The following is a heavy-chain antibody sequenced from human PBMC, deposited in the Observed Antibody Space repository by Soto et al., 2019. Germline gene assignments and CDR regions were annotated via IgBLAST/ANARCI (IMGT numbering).Heavy chain of an antibody. J-gene: IGHJ5*02. Sequence: SETLSLTCAVSGDSIIGIYHWAWIRQSPGRGLEWIASIYHTGTTYYTPSLESRVTISVDTSKNQFSLRLSSVTAADSAVYFCARWGGFCPDAVCAAPFDPWGQGTLVTVSS. CDR1: GDSIIGIYH. V-gene: IGHV4-38-2*01. D-gene: IGHD2-8*01. CDR2: IYHTGTT. CDR3: ARWGGFCPDAVCAAPFDP.